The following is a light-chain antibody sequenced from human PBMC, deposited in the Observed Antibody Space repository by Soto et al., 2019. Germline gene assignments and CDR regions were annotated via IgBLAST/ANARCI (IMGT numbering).Light chain of an antibody. Sequence: QSALTQPPSASGSPGQSVTISCTGTSSDVGGYNYVSWYQQHPGKAPKLIIYEVRERPSGVPDRFSGSKSGNTASLTVSGLQAEDEADYYCCSYARGSRAFGGGTKLTVL. V-gene: IGLV2-8*01. CDR1: SSDVGGYNY. J-gene: IGLJ3*02. CDR3: CSYARGSRA. CDR2: EVR.